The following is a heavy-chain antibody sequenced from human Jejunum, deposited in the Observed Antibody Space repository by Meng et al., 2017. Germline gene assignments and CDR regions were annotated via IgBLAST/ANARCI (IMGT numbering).Heavy chain of an antibody. CDR1: GYTFTDYY. CDR2: INTRTGGT. D-gene: IGHD1-26*01. V-gene: IGHV1-2*06. CDR3: ARELISYAFDY. J-gene: IGHJ4*02. Sequence: QVQLVQSAAEVKEPGASVKVFCKASGYTFTDYYLYWVRQAPGQGLEWMGRINTRTGGTIYTQKFYGRVTMTRDTSISTAYMELSRLRSDDTAVYYCARELISYAFDYWGQGSLVTVSS.